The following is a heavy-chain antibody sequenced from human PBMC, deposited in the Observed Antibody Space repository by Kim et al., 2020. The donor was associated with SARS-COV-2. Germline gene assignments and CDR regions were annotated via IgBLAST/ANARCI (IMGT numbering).Heavy chain of an antibody. J-gene: IGHJ3*02. Sequence: SETLSLTCTVSGGSISSNSYFWGWIRQPPGKGLEWIGNGYYSGSSYYNPSLKSRVSIYVETSKNQFSLRLSSVTAADTAVYYCATLDPLTTVVRPDAFDIWGQGTMVTVSS. V-gene: IGHV4-39*01. CDR3: ATLDPLTTVVRPDAFDI. CDR2: GYYSGSS. D-gene: IGHD3-10*01. CDR1: GGSISSNSYF.